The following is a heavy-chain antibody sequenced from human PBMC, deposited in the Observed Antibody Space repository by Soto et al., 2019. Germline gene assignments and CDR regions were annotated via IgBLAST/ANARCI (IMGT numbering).Heavy chain of an antibody. CDR2: ISSSSSYI. CDR3: ASWSITEDGMDV. Sequence: EVQLVESGGGLVKPGGSLRLSCAASGFTFSNYKMNWVRQAPGKGLEWVSSISSSSSYIYNADSVKGRFTISRDDAKNSLYLQMNSLRAEDTAVYYCASWSITEDGMDVWGQGTTVTVSS. D-gene: IGHD3-3*01. J-gene: IGHJ6*02. V-gene: IGHV3-21*01. CDR1: GFTFSNYK.